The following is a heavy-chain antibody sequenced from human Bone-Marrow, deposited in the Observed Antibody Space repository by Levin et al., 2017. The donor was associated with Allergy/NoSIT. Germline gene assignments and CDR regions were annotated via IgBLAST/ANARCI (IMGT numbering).Heavy chain of an antibody. V-gene: IGHV3-30*18. J-gene: IGHJ4*02. D-gene: IGHD3/OR15-3a*01. Sequence: GESLKISCAVSGFTISNYGMHWVRQTPGKGLEWVALISYDGSNKYYVDSVRGRFFISRDNSKNTVYLQKNSLRTEDTATYYCAKDLKGYGFWSGYYTEDYWGQGTLVTVSP. CDR3: AKDLKGYGFWSGYYTEDY. CDR2: ISYDGSNK. CDR1: GFTISNYG.